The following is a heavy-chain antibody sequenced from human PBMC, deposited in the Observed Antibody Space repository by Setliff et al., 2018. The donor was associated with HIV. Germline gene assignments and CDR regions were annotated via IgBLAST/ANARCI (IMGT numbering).Heavy chain of an antibody. V-gene: IGHV4-31*03. J-gene: IGHJ4*02. D-gene: IGHD2-2*01. Sequence: PSETLSLTCTVSGGSISSGNYYWNWIRQHPGKGLERIGYIYYSGATYYNQSLKSRVTLSIDTSKNQLSLNLSSVTAADTAVYYCARFDHASIDYWGQGTLVTVS. CDR3: ARFDHASIDY. CDR2: IYYSGAT. CDR1: GGSISSGNYY.